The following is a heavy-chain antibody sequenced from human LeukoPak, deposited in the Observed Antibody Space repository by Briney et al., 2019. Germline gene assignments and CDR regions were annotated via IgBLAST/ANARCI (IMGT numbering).Heavy chain of an antibody. CDR3: ARFGLTSSLDY. J-gene: IGHJ4*02. CDR1: GYTLTNNW. Sequence: GESLKISCKVSGYTLTNNWIGWVRQVPGKGLEWMGLIYPGDSDTRYSPSFQGQVTMSVDKSISTAYLQWSSLRASDIAMYFCARFGLTSSLDYWGQGTLVTVSS. CDR2: IYPGDSDT. V-gene: IGHV5-51*01. D-gene: IGHD2-2*01.